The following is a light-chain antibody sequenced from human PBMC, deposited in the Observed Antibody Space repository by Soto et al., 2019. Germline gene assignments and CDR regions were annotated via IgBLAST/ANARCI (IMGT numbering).Light chain of an antibody. CDR1: SSNIGNNY. V-gene: IGLV1-51*02. CDR3: GTWDSSLGVFDV. J-gene: IGLJ1*01. Sequence: QSVLTQPPSVSAAPGQTVTISCSGSSSNIGNNYVSWYQQLPGTAPKLLIYENNKRPSGIPDRFSGSKSGTSATLGITGLQTGDEADYYGGTWDSSLGVFDVFGTGTKLTVL. CDR2: ENN.